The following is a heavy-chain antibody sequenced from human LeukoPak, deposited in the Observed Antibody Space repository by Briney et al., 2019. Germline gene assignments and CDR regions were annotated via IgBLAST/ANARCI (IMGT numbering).Heavy chain of an antibody. CDR2: TIPVFGTT. Sequence: SVKVSCKASGGTFSSYAVSWVRLTPGQGLEWLGGTIPVFGTTTYAQKFQAKVTMTADKSTNTAYLEISSLTSDDTAVYYCARCSPGDSSNFYAVLQYWGQGTQVTVST. D-gene: IGHD3-22*01. CDR3: ARCSPGDSSNFYAVLQY. V-gene: IGHV1-69*06. CDR1: GGTFSSYA. J-gene: IGHJ4*02.